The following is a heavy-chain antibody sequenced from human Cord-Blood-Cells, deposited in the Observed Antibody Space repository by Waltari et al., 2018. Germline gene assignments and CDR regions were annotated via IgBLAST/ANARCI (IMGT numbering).Heavy chain of an antibody. V-gene: IGHV2-5*01. J-gene: IGHJ4*02. Sequence: QITLKESGPTLVKPTQTLTLTCPFSGFSLSTSGVGVGWIRQPPGKALEWLALIYWNDDKRYSPSLKSRLTITKDTSKNQVVLTMTNMDPVDTATYYCAHTRIVATISTFDYWGQGTLVTVSS. D-gene: IGHD2-15*01. CDR1: GFSLSTSGVG. CDR2: IYWNDDK. CDR3: AHTRIVATISTFDY.